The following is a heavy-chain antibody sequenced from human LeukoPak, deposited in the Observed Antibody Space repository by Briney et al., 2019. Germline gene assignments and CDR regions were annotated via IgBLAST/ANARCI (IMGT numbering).Heavy chain of an antibody. CDR1: GYSISSGYY. CDR3: ARDYYDSSGYYD. D-gene: IGHD3-22*01. V-gene: IGHV4-38-2*02. J-gene: IGHJ4*02. CDR2: IYHSGST. Sequence: SETLSLTCTASGYSISSGYYWGWIRQPPGKGLEWIGSIYHSGSTYYNPSLKSRVTISVDTSKNQFSLKLSSVTAADTAVYYCARDYYDSSGYYDWGQGTLVTVSS.